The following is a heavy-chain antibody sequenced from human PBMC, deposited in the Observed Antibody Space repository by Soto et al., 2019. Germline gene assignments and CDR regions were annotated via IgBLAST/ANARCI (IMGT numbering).Heavy chain of an antibody. D-gene: IGHD5-12*01. V-gene: IGHV3-30*18. CDR1: GFTFDNYY. CDR3: AKDLGYSGYGVFDY. Sequence: QVQLVESGGGVVQPGRSLRLSCAASGFTFDNYYIHWVRQAPGKGLEWVVVISYDGSNKYYADSVKGRFTISRDNSKNALYLQMNSLRAEDTAVYYCAKDLGYSGYGVFDYWGQGTLVTVSS. J-gene: IGHJ4*02. CDR2: ISYDGSNK.